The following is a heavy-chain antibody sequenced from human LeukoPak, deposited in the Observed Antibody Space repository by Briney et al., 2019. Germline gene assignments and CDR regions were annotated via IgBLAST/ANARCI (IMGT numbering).Heavy chain of an antibody. CDR2: INHSGST. J-gene: IGHJ4*02. Sequence: SETLSLTCAVYGGSFSVYYWSWIRQPPGKGLDWIGEINHSGSTNYNPSLKSRVTISVDTSKNQFSLKLSSVTAADTAVYYCARGVHYYDSSGYLGYWGQGTLVTVSS. CDR3: ARGVHYYDSSGYLGY. D-gene: IGHD3-22*01. V-gene: IGHV4-34*01. CDR1: GGSFSVYY.